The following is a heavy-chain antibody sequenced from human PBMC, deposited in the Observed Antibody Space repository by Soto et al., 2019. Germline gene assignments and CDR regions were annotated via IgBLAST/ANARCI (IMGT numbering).Heavy chain of an antibody. J-gene: IGHJ4*02. CDR3: ARDHSLVGGTYYFDY. V-gene: IGHV1-69*13. CDR2: IIPILATP. Sequence: SVKVSCKASGGAVINYAISWLRQAPGQGLEWMGGIIPILATPKYAQKFQGRVTITADESTSTAYMEVSSLRSEDTAVYYCARDHSLVGGTYYFDYWGQGTLVTVSS. D-gene: IGHD1-26*01. CDR1: GGAVINYA.